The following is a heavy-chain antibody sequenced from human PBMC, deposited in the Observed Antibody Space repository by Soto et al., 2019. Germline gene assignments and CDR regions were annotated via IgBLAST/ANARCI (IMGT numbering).Heavy chain of an antibody. CDR1: GGSFSGYY. CDR3: ARGYYDSSGYRPLRYFDY. V-gene: IGHV4-34*01. J-gene: IGHJ4*02. Sequence: SETLSLTCAVYGGSFSGYYWSWIRQPPGKGLEWIGEINHSGSTNYNPSLKSRVTISVDTSKNQFSLKLSSVTAADTAVYYCARGYYDSSGYRPLRYFDYWGQGTLVTVSS. D-gene: IGHD3-22*01. CDR2: INHSGST.